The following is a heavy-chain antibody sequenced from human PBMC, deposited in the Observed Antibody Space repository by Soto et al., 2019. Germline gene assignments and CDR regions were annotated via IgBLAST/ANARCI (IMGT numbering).Heavy chain of an antibody. CDR1: GGTFGSYA. CDR3: ARDATGTTVTQFDY. J-gene: IGHJ4*02. D-gene: IGHD4-17*01. CDR2: IIPIFGTA. V-gene: IGHV1-69*13. Sequence: SVKVTCKDSGGTFGSYARSWVRQAPGQGLEWMGGIIPIFGTANYAQKFQGRVTITADESTSTAYMELSSLRSEDTAVYYCARDATGTTVTQFDYRGQGTLVTVSS.